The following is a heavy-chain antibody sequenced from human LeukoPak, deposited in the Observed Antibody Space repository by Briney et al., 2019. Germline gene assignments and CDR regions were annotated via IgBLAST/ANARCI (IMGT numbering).Heavy chain of an antibody. J-gene: IGHJ3*02. CDR2: ISHSGST. Sequence: SETLSLTCAVYGGSFSGYYWSWIRQPPGKGLEWIGEISHSGSTNYNPSLKSRVTISVDTSKNQFSLKLSSVTAADTAVYYCARLDYSSSLYDAFDIWGQGTMVTVSS. D-gene: IGHD6-13*01. V-gene: IGHV4-34*01. CDR3: ARLDYSSSLYDAFDI. CDR1: GGSFSGYY.